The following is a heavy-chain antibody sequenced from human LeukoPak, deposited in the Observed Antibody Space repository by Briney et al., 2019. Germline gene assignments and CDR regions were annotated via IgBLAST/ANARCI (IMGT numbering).Heavy chain of an antibody. CDR2: INAGNGNT. CDR1: GYTFTSYA. D-gene: IGHD2-15*01. V-gene: IGHV1-3*01. Sequence: GASVKVSCKASGYTFTSYAMHWVRQAPGQRLEWMGWINAGNGNTEYSQKFQGRVTITRDTSASTAYMELSSLRSEDTAVYYCARDICSGCSCYADWCDPWGQGTLVTVSS. J-gene: IGHJ5*02. CDR3: ARDICSGCSCYADWCDP.